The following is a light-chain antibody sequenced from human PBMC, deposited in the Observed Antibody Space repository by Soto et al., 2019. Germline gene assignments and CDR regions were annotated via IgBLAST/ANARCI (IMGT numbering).Light chain of an antibody. Sequence: DIQMTQSPSTLSASVGDRVTITCRASQSISSWLAWYQQKPGRAPNLLIYKASSLESGVPSRFSGSGSGTEFTLTISSLQPDDFATYYCQHYNTYSGTFGQGTKVESK. CDR3: QHYNTYSGT. J-gene: IGKJ1*01. CDR2: KAS. CDR1: QSISSW. V-gene: IGKV1-5*03.